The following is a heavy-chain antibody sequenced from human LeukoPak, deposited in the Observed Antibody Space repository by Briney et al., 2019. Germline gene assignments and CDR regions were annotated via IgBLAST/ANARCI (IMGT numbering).Heavy chain of an antibody. J-gene: IGHJ3*02. D-gene: IGHD2-2*01. CDR2: VSFDGSNK. CDR1: GFTFSIYG. Sequence: GRSLRLSCAASGFTFSIYGMHWVRQAPGKGLEWVAVVSFDGSNKYYADSVEGRFTISRDNFKNTPNVQLNSLRAEDTAIYYCAKAQSDCRSTSCYPMDALDIWGQGTMVTVSS. V-gene: IGHV3-30*18. CDR3: AKAQSDCRSTSCYPMDALDI.